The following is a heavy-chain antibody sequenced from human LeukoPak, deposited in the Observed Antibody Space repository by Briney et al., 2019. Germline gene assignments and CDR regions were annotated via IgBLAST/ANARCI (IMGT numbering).Heavy chain of an antibody. CDR1: GGSFSCYY. CDR3: ARVRSTVTTPSAFDI. D-gene: IGHD4-17*01. CDR2: FNHSGST. V-gene: IGHV4-34*01. Sequence: PSETLSFTCAVYGGSFSCYYWSWLRQPPGRGLEWIGEFNHSGSTNYNPSLKSRVTISVDTSKNQFSLKLSSVTAADTAVYYCARVRSTVTTPSAFDIWGQGTMVTVSS. J-gene: IGHJ3*02.